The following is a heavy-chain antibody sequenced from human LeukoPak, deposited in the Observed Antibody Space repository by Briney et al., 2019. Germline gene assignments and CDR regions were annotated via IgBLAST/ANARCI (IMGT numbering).Heavy chain of an antibody. CDR2: ISSSSSYI. Sequence: GGSLRLSCAASGFTFSSYSMNWVRQAPGKGLEWVSSISSSSSYIYYADSVKGRFTISRDNAKNSLYLQMNSLRAEDTAVYYCAREPTFSSSWHTACDYWGQGTPVTVSS. J-gene: IGHJ4*02. CDR3: AREPTFSSSWHTACDY. CDR1: GFTFSSYS. V-gene: IGHV3-21*01. D-gene: IGHD6-13*01.